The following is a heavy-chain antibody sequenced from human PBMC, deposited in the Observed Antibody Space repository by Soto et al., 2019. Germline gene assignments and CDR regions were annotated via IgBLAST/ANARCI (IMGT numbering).Heavy chain of an antibody. CDR1: GFTFSSYG. CDR2: ISYDGSNK. D-gene: IGHD1-26*01. J-gene: IGHJ6*02. CDR3: ANWDPDYYSGMDV. Sequence: QVQLVESGGGVGQPGRSLRLSCAASGFTFSSYGMHWVRQAPGKGLEWVAVISYDGSNKYYADYVKGRFTISRDNSKNTLYLEMNSLRAEDTAVYYCANWDPDYYSGMDVWGQGTTVTVSS. V-gene: IGHV3-30*18.